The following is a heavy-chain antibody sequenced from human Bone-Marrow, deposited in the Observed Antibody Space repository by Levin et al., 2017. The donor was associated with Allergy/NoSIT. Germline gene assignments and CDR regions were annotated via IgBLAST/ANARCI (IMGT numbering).Heavy chain of an antibody. CDR1: GFTFTDYA. V-gene: IGHV3-21*01. CDR2: ISSSSVYI. CDR3: ARDVHQERTGRTRFIDS. Sequence: LSLTCAASGFTFTDYALNWVRQAPGKGLEWVSSISSSSVYIYYADSVRCRFTISRDNAKTSVYLQMYNLRVEDTPIYYCARDVHQERTGRTRFIDSWGQGTLVTVSS. D-gene: IGHD1-1*01. J-gene: IGHJ4*02.